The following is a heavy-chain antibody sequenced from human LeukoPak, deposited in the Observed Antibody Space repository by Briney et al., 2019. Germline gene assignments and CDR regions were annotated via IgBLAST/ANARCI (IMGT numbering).Heavy chain of an antibody. Sequence: GGSLRLSCAASGFTVSSNYMSWVRQAPGKGLEWVSVIYSGGSTYYADSVKGRFTISRDNSKNTLYLQMNSLRAEDTAVYYCARKGSGWYQHAFDIWGQGTMVTVSS. CDR2: IYSGGST. CDR1: GFTVSSNY. CDR3: ARKGSGWYQHAFDI. J-gene: IGHJ3*02. D-gene: IGHD6-19*01. V-gene: IGHV3-53*01.